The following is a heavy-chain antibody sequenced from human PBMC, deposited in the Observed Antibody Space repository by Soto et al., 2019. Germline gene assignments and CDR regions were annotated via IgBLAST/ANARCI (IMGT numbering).Heavy chain of an antibody. V-gene: IGHV3-30*18. D-gene: IGHD6-13*01. CDR1: GFTFSSYG. CDR2: ISYDGSNK. J-gene: IGHJ6*02. Sequence: PGGSLRLSCAASGFTFSSYGMHWVRQAPGKGLEWVAVISYDGSNKYYADSVKGRFTISRDNSKNTLYLQMNSLRAEDTAVYYCAKDPLYQHYYYYGMDVWGQGTTVTVSS. CDR3: AKDPLYQHYYYYGMDV.